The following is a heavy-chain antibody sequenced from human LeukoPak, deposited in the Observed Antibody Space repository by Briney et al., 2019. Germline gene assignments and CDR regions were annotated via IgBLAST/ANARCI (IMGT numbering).Heavy chain of an antibody. CDR3: ARENLGWFDP. Sequence: ASVKVSCKASGYTFTGYYMHWVRQALGQGLGWMGWINPNSGGTNYAQKFQGRVTMTRDTSISTAYMELSRLRSDDTAVYYCARENLGWFDPWGQGTLVTVSS. CDR1: GYTFTGYY. V-gene: IGHV1-2*02. J-gene: IGHJ5*02. CDR2: INPNSGGT.